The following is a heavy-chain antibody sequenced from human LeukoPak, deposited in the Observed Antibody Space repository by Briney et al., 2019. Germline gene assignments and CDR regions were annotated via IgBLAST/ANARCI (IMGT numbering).Heavy chain of an antibody. J-gene: IGHJ4*02. V-gene: IGHV4-39*01. Sequence: KTSETLSLTCTVSGGSISSSSYYWGWIRQPPGKGLEWIGSIYYSGSTYYNPSLKSRVTISVDTSKNQFSLKLSSVTAADTAVYYCASKTYYYDSSGYYYDKDYWGQGTLVTVSS. CDR3: ASKTYYYDSSGYYYDKDY. D-gene: IGHD3-22*01. CDR1: GGSISSSSYY. CDR2: IYYSGST.